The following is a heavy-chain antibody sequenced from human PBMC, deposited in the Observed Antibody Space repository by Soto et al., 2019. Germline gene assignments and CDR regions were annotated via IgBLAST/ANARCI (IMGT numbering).Heavy chain of an antibody. D-gene: IGHD3-10*01. J-gene: IGHJ6*02. V-gene: IGHV3-33*01. CDR2: IRYDGSNK. CDR3: ARDRTFYGSGSKGMDF. Sequence: WWSLRLSCLTSVFTFSSYGMHWVRQAPGKGLEWLAIIRYDGSNKYYGDSVKGRFTISRDNSNNTLYLEMNNLRAEDTAVYYCARDRTFYGSGSKGMDFWGQGTTVTVS. CDR1: VFTFSSYG.